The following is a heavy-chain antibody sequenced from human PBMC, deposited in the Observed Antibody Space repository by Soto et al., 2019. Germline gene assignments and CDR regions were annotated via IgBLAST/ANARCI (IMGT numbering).Heavy chain of an antibody. CDR3: ARHPGRGVIDY. D-gene: IGHD3-10*01. CDR1: GGSISSYY. J-gene: IGHJ4*02. CDR2: IYYSGST. Sequence: QVQLQESGPGLVKPSETLSLTCTVSGGSISSYYWRWIRQPPGKRLEWIGYIYYSGSTNYNPSLKSRVTISVDTSKNQFSLKLSSVTAADTTVYYCARHPGRGVIDYWGQGTLVTVSS. V-gene: IGHV4-59*08.